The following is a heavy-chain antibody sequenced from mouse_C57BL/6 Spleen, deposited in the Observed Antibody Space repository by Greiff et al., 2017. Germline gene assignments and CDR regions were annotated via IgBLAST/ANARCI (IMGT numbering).Heavy chain of an antibody. Sequence: DVHLLQSGPGLAKPSPTLSITCSASGYSITSDYWNWIRKFPGNKLEYMGYISYSGSTYYNPSHNNRISITRVTSYTHYYLQVNYVTTEDTATYYCSRTGSNDMDYWGQGTSVTVSS. J-gene: IGHJ4*01. V-gene: IGHV3-8*01. CDR3: SRTGSNDMDY. D-gene: IGHD1-1*01. CDR1: GYSITSDY. CDR2: ISYSGST.